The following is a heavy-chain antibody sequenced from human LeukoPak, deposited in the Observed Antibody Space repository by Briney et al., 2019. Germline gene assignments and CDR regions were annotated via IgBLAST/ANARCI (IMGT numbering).Heavy chain of an antibody. D-gene: IGHD3-10*01. CDR2: INPSGGST. CDR1: GYTFTSYY. Sequence: GASVKVSCKASGYTFTSYYMHLVRQAPGQGLEGMGIINPSGGSTSYAQKFQGRVTMTRDTSTSTVYMELSSLRSEDTAVYYCARRGLMVRGVISLDAFDIWGQGTMVTVSS. CDR3: ARRGLMVRGVISLDAFDI. J-gene: IGHJ3*02. V-gene: IGHV1-46*01.